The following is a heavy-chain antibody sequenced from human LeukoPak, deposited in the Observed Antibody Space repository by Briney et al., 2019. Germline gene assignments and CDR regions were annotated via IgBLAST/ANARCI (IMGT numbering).Heavy chain of an antibody. CDR1: GGSISNYY. Sequence: SETLSLTCTVSGGSISNYYWSWIRQPPGKGLEWIGYIYYSGSTNSNPSLKSRVTISVDTSKNQFSLQLSSVTVADTAVYYCAGPAPDVSVAGRLDYWGLGTLVAVSS. D-gene: IGHD6-19*01. CDR3: AGPAPDVSVAGRLDY. V-gene: IGHV4-59*08. J-gene: IGHJ4*02. CDR2: IYYSGST.